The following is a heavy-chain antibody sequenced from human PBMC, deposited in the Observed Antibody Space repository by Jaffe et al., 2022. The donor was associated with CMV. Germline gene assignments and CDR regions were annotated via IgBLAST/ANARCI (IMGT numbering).Heavy chain of an antibody. V-gene: IGHV3-23*04. CDR3: AKSRGDY. CDR1: GFTFSNNG. CDR2: ITGSGGST. J-gene: IGHJ4*02. Sequence: EVQLVESGGDLVQPGGSLTLSCAASGFTFSNNGMSWVRQAPGKGLEWVSIITGSGGSTYYADSVKGRFTFSRDNSKNTLYLQMNSLRAEDTAVYYCAKSRGDYWGQGTLVTVSS.